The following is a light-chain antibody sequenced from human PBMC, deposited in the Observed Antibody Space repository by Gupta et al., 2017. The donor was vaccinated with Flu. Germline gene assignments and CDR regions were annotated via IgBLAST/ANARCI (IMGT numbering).Light chain of an antibody. CDR3: MQGLKTPQT. V-gene: IGKV2-28*01. CDR1: QSLLDSNGFNY. Sequence: EIVMTQSPISLPVIPGEPAAISCRSSQSLLDSNGFNYLDWYVQKSGQAPQLLIYWGSTRASGVPDRFSGSGSGTDFTLKINRVEAEDVGVYYCMQGLKTPQTFGQGTKVEIK. CDR2: WGS. J-gene: IGKJ1*01.